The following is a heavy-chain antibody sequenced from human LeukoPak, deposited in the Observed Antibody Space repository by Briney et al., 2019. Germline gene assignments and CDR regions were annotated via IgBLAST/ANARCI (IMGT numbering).Heavy chain of an antibody. J-gene: IGHJ5*02. Sequence: PSETLSLTCTVSGASVGSAGSHWMWIRQPPGKGLEYIGNIHRTGSTDYKPSPRSRVTISVDTSNNHFSLTLRSVTAADTAVYYCASLAEGESGRGSWGQGTFVTVSP. D-gene: IGHD3-10*01. CDR1: GASVGSAGSH. CDR2: IHRTGST. V-gene: IGHV4-61*08. CDR3: ASLAEGESGRGS.